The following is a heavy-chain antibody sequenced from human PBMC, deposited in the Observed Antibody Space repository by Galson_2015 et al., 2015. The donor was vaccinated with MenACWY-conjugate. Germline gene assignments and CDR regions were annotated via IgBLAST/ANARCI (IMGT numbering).Heavy chain of an antibody. CDR1: GFTFSTYS. CDR2: ISSGSSTI. Sequence: SLRLSCAASGFTFSTYSMNWVRQAPGKGLEWVSYISSGSSTIYYADSVKGRFTISRDNAKNSLYLQMNSLRDEDTAVYYCATGNFGEFDYWGQGTLVTVSS. J-gene: IGHJ4*02. V-gene: IGHV3-48*02. D-gene: IGHD4-17*01. CDR3: ATGNFGEFDY.